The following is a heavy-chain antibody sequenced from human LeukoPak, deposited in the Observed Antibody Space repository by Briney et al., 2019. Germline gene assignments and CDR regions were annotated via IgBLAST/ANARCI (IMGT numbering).Heavy chain of an antibody. D-gene: IGHD3-22*01. CDR1: GYTFTSYD. Sequence: ASVTVSFKASGYTFTSYDINWVRQATGQGLEWMGWMNPNSGNTGYAQKFQGRVTMTRNTSISTAYMELSSLRSEDTAVYYCARMYYYDSSGLDYWGQGTLVTVSS. CDR2: MNPNSGNT. CDR3: ARMYYYDSSGLDY. J-gene: IGHJ4*02. V-gene: IGHV1-8*01.